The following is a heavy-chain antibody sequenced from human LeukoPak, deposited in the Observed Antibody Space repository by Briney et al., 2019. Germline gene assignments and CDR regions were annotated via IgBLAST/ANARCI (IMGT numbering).Heavy chain of an antibody. Sequence: SETLSLTCAVYGGSFSGYYWSWIRQPPGKGLEWIGEINHSGSTKYNPSLKSRVTISVDTSKDQFSLKLSSVTAADTAVYYCATGEDHHGSSTTHYYYYYMDVWAKGTTVTVSS. J-gene: IGHJ6*03. D-gene: IGHD2/OR15-2a*01. CDR2: INHSGST. CDR1: GGSFSGYY. CDR3: ATGEDHHGSSTTHYYYYYMDV. V-gene: IGHV4-34*01.